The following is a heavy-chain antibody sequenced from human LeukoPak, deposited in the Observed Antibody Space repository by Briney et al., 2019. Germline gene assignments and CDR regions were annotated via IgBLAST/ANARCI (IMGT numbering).Heavy chain of an antibody. CDR1: GGSISSGSYY. J-gene: IGHJ6*03. CDR3: ARDRWYSSSWYPSYYYMDV. CDR2: IYTSGST. D-gene: IGHD6-13*01. Sequence: SQTLSLTCTVSGGSISSGSYYWSWIRQPAGKGLEWIGRIYTSGSTNYNPSPKSRVTISVDTSKNQFSLKLSSVTAADTAVYYCARDRWYSSSWYPSYYYMDVWGKGTTVTVSS. V-gene: IGHV4-61*02.